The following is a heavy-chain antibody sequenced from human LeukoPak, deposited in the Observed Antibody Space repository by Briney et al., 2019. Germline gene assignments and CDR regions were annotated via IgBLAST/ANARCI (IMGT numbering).Heavy chain of an antibody. Sequence: SETLSLTCTVSGGSISSYYWSWIRQPPGKGLEWIGYLYYSGSTNYNPSLKSRVTISVDTSKNQFSLKLSSVTATDTAVYYCAQEGRRGAFDIWGQGTMVTVSS. CDR2: LYYSGST. V-gene: IGHV4-59*01. CDR1: GGSISSYY. D-gene: IGHD3-10*01. CDR3: AQEGRRGAFDI. J-gene: IGHJ3*02.